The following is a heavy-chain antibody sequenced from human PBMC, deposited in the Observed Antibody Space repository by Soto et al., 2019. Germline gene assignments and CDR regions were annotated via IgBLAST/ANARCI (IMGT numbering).Heavy chain of an antibody. CDR1: GYSFTNYW. CDR2: IYPGDSDT. D-gene: IGHD5-12*01. V-gene: IGHV5-51*01. Sequence: PGESLKISCEGSGYSFTNYWIGWVRQMPGKGLEWMGIIYPGDSDTRYSPSFQGQVTISADKSISTAYLQWSSLKASDTAMYYCARLGEGYAFYYYYAMDVWGQVTTVTVSS. CDR3: ARLGEGYAFYYYYAMDV. J-gene: IGHJ6*02.